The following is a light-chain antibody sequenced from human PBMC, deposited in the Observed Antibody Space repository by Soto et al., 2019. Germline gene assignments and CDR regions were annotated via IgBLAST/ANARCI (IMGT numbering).Light chain of an antibody. CDR1: QSVSSN. J-gene: IGKJ1*01. CDR2: GAS. CDR3: QQYNNWPRT. Sequence: EIVMTQSPATLSVSPGERATLSCRASQSVSSNLAWYQQKPGQAPRLLIYGASTRATGIPARFSGSRSGTECTLTISSLQCEDFAVYYCQQYNNWPRTFGQGTKVEIK. V-gene: IGKV3-15*01.